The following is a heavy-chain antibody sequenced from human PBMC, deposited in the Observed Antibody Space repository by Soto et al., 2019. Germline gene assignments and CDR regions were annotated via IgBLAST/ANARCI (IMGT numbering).Heavy chain of an antibody. CDR3: ARRLVTPGNVAFDV. CDR2: IFRSGTT. Sequence: QLQLQESGPGLVKPSETLSLTCIVSGGSISSSNDYWGWIRQSPGKGLEWIGSIFRSGTTPYNPSLKHRVTLSLDTSKNQFSLKLSSVTAADTAVYYCARRLVTPGNVAFDVWGQGTMVTVSS. J-gene: IGHJ3*01. CDR1: GGSISSSNDY. V-gene: IGHV4-39*01. D-gene: IGHD2-21*02.